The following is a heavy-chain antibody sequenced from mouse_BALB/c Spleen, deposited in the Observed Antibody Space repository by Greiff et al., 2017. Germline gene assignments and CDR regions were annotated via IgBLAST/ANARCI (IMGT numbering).Heavy chain of an antibody. V-gene: IGHV5-6-5*01. Sequence: EVQLVEPGGGLVKPGGSLKLSCAASGFTFSSYAMSWVRQTPEKRLEWVATISSGGSTYYPDSVKGRFTISRDNARNILYLQMSSLRSEDTAMYYCARRNFFDYWGQGTTLTVSS. J-gene: IGHJ2*01. CDR1: GFTFSSYA. CDR2: ISSGGST. CDR3: ARRNFFDY.